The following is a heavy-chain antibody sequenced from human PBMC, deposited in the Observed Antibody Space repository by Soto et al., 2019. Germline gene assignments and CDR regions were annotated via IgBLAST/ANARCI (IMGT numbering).Heavy chain of an antibody. V-gene: IGHV3-53*01. Sequence: GSLRLSCAASGFTVSSNYMSWVRQAPGKGLEWVSVIYSGGSTYYADSVKGRFTISRDNSKNTLYLQMNSLRAEDTAVYYCASARVVARGYYYGMDVWGQGTTVTVSS. CDR3: ASARVVARGYYYGMDV. CDR1: GFTVSSNY. J-gene: IGHJ6*02. CDR2: IYSGGST. D-gene: IGHD3-22*01.